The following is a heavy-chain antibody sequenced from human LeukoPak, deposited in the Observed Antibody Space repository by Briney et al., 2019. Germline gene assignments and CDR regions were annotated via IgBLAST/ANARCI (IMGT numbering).Heavy chain of an antibody. CDR1: GYTFTRYS. CDR3: ASSAFWPDHLALDI. J-gene: IGHJ3*02. D-gene: IGHD3-3*01. CDR2: INPKTGTP. Sequence: ASVKVSCKASGYTFTRYSVNWVRQAPGQGLEWMGWINPKTGTPNYAQGFTGRFVFSLDTSVTMAYLQISSLKDEDTAVYYCASSAFWPDHLALDIWAKGQWSPSL. V-gene: IGHV7-4-1*04.